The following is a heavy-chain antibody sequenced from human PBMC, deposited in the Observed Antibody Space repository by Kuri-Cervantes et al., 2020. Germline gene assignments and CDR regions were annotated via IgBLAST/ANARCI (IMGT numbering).Heavy chain of an antibody. CDR2: MNPNSGNT. CDR1: GYTFTSYD. J-gene: IGHJ3*02. Sequence: ASVKVSCKASGYTFTSYDINWVRQATGQGLEWMGWMNPNSGNTSYAQKFQGRVTMTRNTSISTAYMELSRLRSDDTAVYYCARDSIYGDYVAPDAFDIWGQGTMVTVSS. CDR3: ARDSIYGDYVAPDAFDI. D-gene: IGHD4-17*01. V-gene: IGHV1-8*01.